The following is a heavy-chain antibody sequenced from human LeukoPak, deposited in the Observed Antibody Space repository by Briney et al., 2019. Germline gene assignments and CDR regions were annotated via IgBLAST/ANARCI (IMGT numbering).Heavy chain of an antibody. Sequence: PGGSLRLSCVASGFTFSYNGMHWVRQAPGKGLECVAFIRYDGSNKYYADSVKDRFTISRDNSKNTRYLQMNSLRDEDTVVYYCAKRGVEMATIYYMDVWGKGTAVT. J-gene: IGHJ6*03. D-gene: IGHD5-24*01. CDR3: AKRGVEMATIYYMDV. CDR1: GFTFSYNG. CDR2: IRYDGSNK. V-gene: IGHV3-30*02.